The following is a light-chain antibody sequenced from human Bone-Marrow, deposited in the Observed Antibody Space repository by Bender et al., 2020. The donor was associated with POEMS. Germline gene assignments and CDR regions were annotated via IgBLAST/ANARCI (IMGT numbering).Light chain of an antibody. CDR1: DLGDKY. J-gene: IGLJ2*01. CDR2: QDT. Sequence: SYEVTQPPSVSVSPGQTASITCSGDDLGDKYVAWYQQKPGQSPLLVIYQDTKRPSGIPERFSGSNSGNTATLTISGTQTMYEADYYCQAWDTYSVIFGGGTKLTVL. CDR3: QAWDTYSVI. V-gene: IGLV3-1*01.